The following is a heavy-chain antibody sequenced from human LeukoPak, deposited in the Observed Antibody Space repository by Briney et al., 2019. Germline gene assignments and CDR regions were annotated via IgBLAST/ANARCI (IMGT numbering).Heavy chain of an antibody. J-gene: IGHJ5*02. CDR2: INPNSGGT. V-gene: IGHV1-2*02. CDR1: GYTFTGYY. Sequence: ASVKVSCKASGYTFTGYYMHWVRQAPGQGLEWMGWINPNSGGTNYAQKFQGRVTMTRDTSISTAYMELSRLRSDDTAVYYCARGKGYSSPTPTKNWFDPWGQGTLVTVSS. CDR3: ARGKGYSSPTPTKNWFDP. D-gene: IGHD6-13*01.